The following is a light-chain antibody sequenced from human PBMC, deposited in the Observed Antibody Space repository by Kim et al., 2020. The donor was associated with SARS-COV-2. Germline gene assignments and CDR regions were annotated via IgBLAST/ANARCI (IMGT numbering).Light chain of an antibody. Sequence: QSVLTQPPSASGTPGQRVTVSCSGSRSNIGSYTVNWYQQLPKTAPKLLIYTNNQRPSGVPDRFSGSKSGTSASLAISGLQSEDEADYYCAAWDDSLNGPVFGGGTQLTVL. V-gene: IGLV1-44*01. CDR1: RSNIGSYT. CDR2: TNN. J-gene: IGLJ2*01. CDR3: AAWDDSLNGPV.